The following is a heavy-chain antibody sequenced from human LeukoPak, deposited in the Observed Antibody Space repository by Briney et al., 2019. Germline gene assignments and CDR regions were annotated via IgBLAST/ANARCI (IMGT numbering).Heavy chain of an antibody. CDR2: IYYTGNT. D-gene: IGHD4-23*01. CDR3: ARNHGGWFDS. J-gene: IGHJ5*01. CDR1: GGSISSSSYY. Sequence: SETLSLTFTVSGGSISSSSYYWGWIRQPPGKGLGWIGSIYYTGNTYYNPSLKSRVTISLDTSKNQFSLKLSSVTAADTAAYYCARNHGGWFDSWGQGTLVTVSS. V-gene: IGHV4-39*01.